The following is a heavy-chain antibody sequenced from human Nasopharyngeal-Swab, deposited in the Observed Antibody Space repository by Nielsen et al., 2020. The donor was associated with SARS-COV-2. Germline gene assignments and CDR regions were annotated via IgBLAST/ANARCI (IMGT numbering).Heavy chain of an antibody. D-gene: IGHD2/OR15-2a*01. V-gene: IGHV3-21*04. CDR3: AKDLRGPYFF. J-gene: IGHJ4*02. CDR2: ISSTGDYI. Sequence: GGSLRLSCAASGFTFNMYTLNWVRQAPGKGLEWVSAISSTGDYIYYAASVKGRFTISRDNSKNTLSLQMNSLRAEDTAVYYCAKDLRGPYFFWGQGTLVTVSS. CDR1: GFTFNMYT.